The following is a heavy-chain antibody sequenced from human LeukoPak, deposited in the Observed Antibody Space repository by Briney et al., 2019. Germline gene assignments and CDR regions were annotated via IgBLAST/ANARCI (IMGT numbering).Heavy chain of an antibody. V-gene: IGHV3-21*01. CDR2: ISSSSSYI. D-gene: IGHD3-22*01. J-gene: IGHJ4*02. Sequence: GGSLRLSCAASGFTFSSYSMNWVRQAPGKGLEWVSSISSSSSYIYYADSVKGRFTISRDNAKNSLYLQMNSLRAEDTAVYYRARGGRLLGKFDYWGQGTLVTVSS. CDR3: ARGGRLLGKFDY. CDR1: GFTFSSYS.